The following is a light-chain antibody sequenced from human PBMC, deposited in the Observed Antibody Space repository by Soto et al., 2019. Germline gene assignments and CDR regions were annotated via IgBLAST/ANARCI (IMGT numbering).Light chain of an antibody. Sequence: EIVLTQSPGTLSLSPGERTTLSCRASQSVSSSNLLWYQQKRGQAPRLLIYGAYKRATGIPDRFSGSGSGTDFTLTISSLEPEDFALYYCQHYGNSPPNTFGQGTKVEIK. CDR2: GAY. CDR1: QSVSSSN. V-gene: IGKV3-20*01. J-gene: IGKJ2*01. CDR3: QHYGNSPPNT.